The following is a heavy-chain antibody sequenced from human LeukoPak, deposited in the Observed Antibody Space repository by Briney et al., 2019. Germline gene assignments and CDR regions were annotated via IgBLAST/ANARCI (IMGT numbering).Heavy chain of an antibody. D-gene: IGHD1-26*01. CDR3: ASDIGSYYSVYPDPFDY. V-gene: IGHV3-23*01. Sequence: GGSQRLSCAASGFTFSSYAMSWVRQAPEKGMEWVSAISGSGGSTYYADSVKGRFTISRDNSKNTLHLQMNSLRAEDTAVYYCASDIGSYYSVYPDPFDYWGQGTLVTVSS. CDR1: GFTFSSYA. CDR2: ISGSGGST. J-gene: IGHJ4*02.